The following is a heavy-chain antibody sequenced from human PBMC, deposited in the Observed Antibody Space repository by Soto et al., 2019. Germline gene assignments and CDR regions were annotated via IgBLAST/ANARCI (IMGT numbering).Heavy chain of an antibody. J-gene: IGHJ5*02. CDR1: GGTISGYY. CDR2: IYSSGNT. Sequence: SETLSLTCSVSGGTISGYYWTWIRQPAGKGLEWIGRIYSSGNTKYNPSLQSRVTMSLDTSNNQFSLRLTSVTAADTAVYYCARGQRFSDWFGPWGQGTLVTVYS. CDR3: ARGQRFSDWFGP. D-gene: IGHD3-3*01. V-gene: IGHV4-4*07.